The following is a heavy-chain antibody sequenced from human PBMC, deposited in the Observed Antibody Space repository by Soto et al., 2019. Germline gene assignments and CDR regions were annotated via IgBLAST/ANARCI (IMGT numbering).Heavy chain of an antibody. D-gene: IGHD3-10*01. Sequence: GASVKVSCKASGGTFRRYAFSWVRQAPGQGLEWMGGIVPSYGTRGFEQKFQGRLTITADEPTSTAYMELSSLTSEDTAVYYCSRDLEYYGSRSHYYNGMGVWGQGTTVTVAS. CDR2: IVPSYGTR. J-gene: IGHJ6*01. V-gene: IGHV1-69*13. CDR1: GGTFRRYA. CDR3: SRDLEYYGSRSHYYNGMGV.